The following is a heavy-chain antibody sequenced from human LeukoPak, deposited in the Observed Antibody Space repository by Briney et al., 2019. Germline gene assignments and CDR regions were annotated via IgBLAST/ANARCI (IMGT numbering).Heavy chain of an antibody. Sequence: PGGSLRLSCAASDFAFSNAWMNWVRQAPGKGLEWVARIKSKTSGGTTEYAAPVKGRFIISRDDSKSTLDLQMNSLKTEDTAVYYCARGPPNYDFWSGYYDAFDIWGQGTMVTVSS. J-gene: IGHJ3*02. CDR3: ARGPPNYDFWSGYYDAFDI. CDR1: DFAFSNAW. D-gene: IGHD3-3*01. V-gene: IGHV3-15*07. CDR2: IKSKTSGGTT.